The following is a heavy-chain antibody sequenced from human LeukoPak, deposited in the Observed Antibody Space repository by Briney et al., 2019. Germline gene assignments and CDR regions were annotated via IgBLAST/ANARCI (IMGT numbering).Heavy chain of an antibody. D-gene: IGHD2-2*01. CDR2: IYYSGST. V-gene: IGHV4-31*03. J-gene: IGHJ6*03. Sequence: PSETLSLTCTVSGGSISSGGYYWSWIRQHPGKGLEWIGYIYYSGSTYYNPSLKSRVTISVDTSKNQFSLKLSSVTAADTAVYYCARLVYCSSTSCYYGKYYYYMDVWGKGTTVTVSS. CDR1: GGSISSGGYY. CDR3: ARLVYCSSTSCYYGKYYYYMDV.